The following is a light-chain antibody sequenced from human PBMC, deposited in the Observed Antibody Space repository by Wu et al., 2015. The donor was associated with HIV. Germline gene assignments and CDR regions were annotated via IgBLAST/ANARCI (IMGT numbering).Light chain of an antibody. V-gene: IGKV1-9*01. Sequence: QLTQSPDSLSASVGDRVTITCRASQGINNYLAWYQQVPGKAPKLLIPGASTLQSGVPSRFSGSGSGTDFTLTISSLQPEDSATYYCLQSKIHPRSFGQGTKLEI. CDR2: GAS. CDR1: QGINNY. CDR3: LQSKIHPRS. J-gene: IGKJ2*03.